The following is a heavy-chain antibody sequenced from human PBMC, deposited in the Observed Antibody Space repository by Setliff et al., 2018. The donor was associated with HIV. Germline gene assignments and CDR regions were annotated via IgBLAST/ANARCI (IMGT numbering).Heavy chain of an antibody. D-gene: IGHD4-17*01. CDR1: GESFSGYS. J-gene: IGHJ5*02. CDR3: ARMIAVTTVWFDP. V-gene: IGHV4-34*01. CDR2: IYHSGST. Sequence: SETLSLTCAVYGESFSGYSWSWIRQSPGKGLEWIGEIYHSGSTNYNPSLRSRVTISVDKSHNQFSLKLTSVTTADTAVYYCARMIAVTTVWFDPWGQGTLVTVSS.